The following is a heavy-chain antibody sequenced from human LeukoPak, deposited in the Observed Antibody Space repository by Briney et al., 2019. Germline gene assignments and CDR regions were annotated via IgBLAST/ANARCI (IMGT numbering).Heavy chain of an antibody. J-gene: IGHJ4*02. CDR3: AKEKDIVVVVAATFDY. CDR1: GFTFSSYA. Sequence: GGSLRLSCAASGFTFSSYAMSWVRQAPGKGLEWVSAISGSGGSTYYADSVKGRFTISRDNSKNALYLQMNSLRAEDTAVYYCAKEKDIVVVVAATFDYWGQGTLVTVSS. CDR2: ISGSGGST. D-gene: IGHD2-15*01. V-gene: IGHV3-23*01.